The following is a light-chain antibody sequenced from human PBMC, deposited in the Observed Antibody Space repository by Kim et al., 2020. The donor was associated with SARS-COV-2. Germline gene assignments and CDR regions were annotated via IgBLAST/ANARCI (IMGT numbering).Light chain of an antibody. CDR2: GKN. J-gene: IGLJ3*02. Sequence: SSELTQDPAVSVALGQTVKITCQGDSLRSYYASWYQQKPGQAPVLVIYGKNSRPSEIPDRFSGSSSGNTASLTITGTQAEDEDDYYCKTRDNSGNHVVFC. CDR1: SLRSYY. V-gene: IGLV3-19*01. CDR3: KTRDNSGNHVV.